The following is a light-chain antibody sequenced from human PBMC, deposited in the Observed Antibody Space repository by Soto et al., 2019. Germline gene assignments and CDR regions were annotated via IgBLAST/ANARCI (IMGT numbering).Light chain of an antibody. V-gene: IGLV1-47*01. CDR1: SSNIGSDY. J-gene: IGLJ2*01. Sequence: QSVLTQPPSASGTPGQRVTISCSGSSSNIGSDYVFWYQQFPGTAPKLLIYRNNQRPSGVPDRFSGSKSGTSASLAISGLRSEDEADYYCAAWDGSLRGVLFCGGTKVTVL. CDR2: RNN. CDR3: AAWDGSLRGVL.